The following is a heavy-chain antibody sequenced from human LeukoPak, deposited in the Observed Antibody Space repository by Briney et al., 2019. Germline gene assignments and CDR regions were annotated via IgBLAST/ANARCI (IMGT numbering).Heavy chain of an antibody. D-gene: IGHD5-12*01. J-gene: IGHJ4*02. CDR2: IYPGDSDT. V-gene: IGHV5-51*01. CDR3: ARGGYSGYGIDY. CDR1: GYTFTIYW. Sequence: NAGESLKISCRGSGYTFTIYWIGWVRQIPGKGLEWMGIIYPGDSDTRYSPSFQGQVTISADKSISTAYLQWSSLKASDTAMYFCARGGYSGYGIDYWGQGTLVTVSS.